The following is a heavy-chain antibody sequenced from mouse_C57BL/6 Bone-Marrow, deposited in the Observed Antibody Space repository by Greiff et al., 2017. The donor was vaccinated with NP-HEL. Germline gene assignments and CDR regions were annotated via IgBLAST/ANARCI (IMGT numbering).Heavy chain of an antibody. CDR3: ARDYGSSPPYWYFDV. V-gene: IGHV1-72*01. D-gene: IGHD1-1*01. J-gene: IGHJ1*03. CDR1: GYTFTSYR. CDR2: IDPNSGGT. Sequence: QVQLQQPGAELVKPGASVKLSCKASGYTFTSYRMHWVKQRPGRGLEWIGRIDPNSGGTKYNEKFKSKATLTVDKPSSTAYMQLSSLTSEDSAVYYCARDYGSSPPYWYFDVWGTGTTVTVSS.